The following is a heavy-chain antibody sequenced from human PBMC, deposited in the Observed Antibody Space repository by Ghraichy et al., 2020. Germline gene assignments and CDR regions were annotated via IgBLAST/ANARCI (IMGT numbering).Heavy chain of an antibody. CDR3: AKDSDFWSGYYRGAAFDI. CDR2: ISGSGGST. Sequence: GGSLRLSCAASGFTFSSYAMSWVRQAPGKGLEWVSAISGSGGSTYYADSVKGRFTISRDNSKNTLYLQMNSLRAEDTAVYYCAKDSDFWSGYYRGAAFDIWGQGTMVTVSS. V-gene: IGHV3-23*01. J-gene: IGHJ3*02. D-gene: IGHD3-3*01. CDR1: GFTFSSYA.